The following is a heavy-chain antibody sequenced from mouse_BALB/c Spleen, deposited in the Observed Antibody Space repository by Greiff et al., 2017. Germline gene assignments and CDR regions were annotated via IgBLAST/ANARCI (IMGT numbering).Heavy chain of an antibody. J-gene: IGHJ4*01. CDR3: AQTARATRAMDY. CDR1: GYAFTNYL. Sequence: VHLVESGAELVRPGTSVKVSCKASGYAFTNYLIEWVKQRPGQGLEWIGVINPGSGGTNYNEKFKGKATLTADKSSSTAYMQLSSLTSDDSAVYFCAQTARATRAMDYWGQGTSVTVSS. CDR2: INPGSGGT. D-gene: IGHD3-2*01. V-gene: IGHV1-54*01.